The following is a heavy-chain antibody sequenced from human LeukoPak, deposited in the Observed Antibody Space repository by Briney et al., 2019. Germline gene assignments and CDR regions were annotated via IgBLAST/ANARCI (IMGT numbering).Heavy chain of an antibody. Sequence: PSETLSLTCTVSGGSISSYYWSWIRQPPGKGLEWIGYIYYSGSTNYNPSLKSRVTISVDTSKNQFSLKLSSVTAADTAVYYCARGVERELLYWLDPWGQGTLVTVSS. CDR3: ARGVERELLYWLDP. J-gene: IGHJ5*02. D-gene: IGHD1-26*01. CDR1: GGSISSYY. CDR2: IYYSGST. V-gene: IGHV4-59*01.